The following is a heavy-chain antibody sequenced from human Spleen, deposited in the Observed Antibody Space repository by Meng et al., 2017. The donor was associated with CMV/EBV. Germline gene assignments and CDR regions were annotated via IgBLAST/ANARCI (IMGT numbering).Heavy chain of an antibody. CDR2: IGTAGDT. CDR1: GFTFSSYD. D-gene: IGHD1-14*01. CDR3: ARAEPRGYAFDI. Sequence: GESLKISCAACGFTFSSYDMHWVRQATGKGLEWVSAIGTAGDTYYPGSVKGRFTISRENAKNSLYLQMNSLRAGDTAVYYCARAEPRGYAFDIWGQGTMVTVSS. V-gene: IGHV3-13*01. J-gene: IGHJ3*02.